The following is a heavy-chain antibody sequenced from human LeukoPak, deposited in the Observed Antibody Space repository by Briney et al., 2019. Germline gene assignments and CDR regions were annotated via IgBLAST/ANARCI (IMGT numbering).Heavy chain of an antibody. J-gene: IGHJ4*02. D-gene: IGHD2-21*01. Sequence: GGSLRLSCAASGFTFSSYWMSWVRQAPGKGLEWISVIYSAGSTYYADSVQGRFTISRDNYKNTLYLQMNSLRAEDTAVYYCAREGPDCGGDCYYDYWGQGTLVTVSS. CDR1: GFTFSSYW. CDR2: IYSAGST. CDR3: AREGPDCGGDCYYDY. V-gene: IGHV3-53*01.